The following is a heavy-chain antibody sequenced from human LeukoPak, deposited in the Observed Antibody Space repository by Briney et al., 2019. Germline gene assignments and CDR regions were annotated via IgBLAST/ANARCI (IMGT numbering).Heavy chain of an antibody. D-gene: IGHD2-2*01. J-gene: IGHJ5*02. V-gene: IGHV1-2*02. CDR2: INPNSGGT. Sequence: ASVKVSCKXSGYTFTGYYMHWVRQAPGQGLEWMGWINPNSGGTNYAQKFQGRVTMTRDTSISTAYMELSRLRSDDTAVYYCARGTGDIVVVPAAPRKGYNWFDPWGQGTLVTVSS. CDR1: GYTFTGYY. CDR3: ARGTGDIVVVPAAPRKGYNWFDP.